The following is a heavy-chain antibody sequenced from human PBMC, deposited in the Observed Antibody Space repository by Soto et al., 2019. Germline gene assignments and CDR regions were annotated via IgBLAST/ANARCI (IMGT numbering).Heavy chain of an antibody. CDR1: GGSVSSSSYS. CDR3: ARLNGYGMSTNCQGYYGMDV. J-gene: IGHJ6*02. V-gene: IGHV4-39*01. Sequence: PSETLSLTCTVSGGSVSSSSYSWGWIRQSPRKGLEWIGTIYSSENTYYNPSLLSRVTISVDTSKNEFSVRLSSVTAADTAVYYCARLNGYGMSTNCQGYYGMDVWGQGTTVTVAS. D-gene: IGHD2-2*03. CDR2: IYSSENT.